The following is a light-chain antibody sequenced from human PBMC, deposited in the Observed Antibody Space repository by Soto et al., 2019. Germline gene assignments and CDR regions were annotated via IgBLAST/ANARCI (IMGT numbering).Light chain of an antibody. CDR3: QQYNSYSYT. CDR2: KAS. V-gene: IGKV1-5*03. J-gene: IGKJ2*01. Sequence: DIQMTRSPSTLSVSVGDRVTITCRASQSISSWLAWYQQKPGKAPKLLIYKASSLESGVPSRFSGSGSGTEFTLTISSLQPDDFASYYCQQYNSYSYTFGQGTKLEIK. CDR1: QSISSW.